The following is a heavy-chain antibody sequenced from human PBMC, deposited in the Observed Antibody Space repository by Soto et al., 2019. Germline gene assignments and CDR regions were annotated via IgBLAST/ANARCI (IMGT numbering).Heavy chain of an antibody. J-gene: IGHJ4*02. Sequence: TSETLSLTCSVSGGYISGRNYYWSWTRQPPGKGLEWIGHISYSGSTYFIPSLRSRLSMSVDTSKNQFSLNLTSVTVADTALYYCARLNSGWHQTFDSWGQGTLVTV. D-gene: IGHD6-25*01. CDR1: GGYISGRNYY. CDR3: ARLNSGWHQTFDS. CDR2: ISYSGST. V-gene: IGHV4-31*02.